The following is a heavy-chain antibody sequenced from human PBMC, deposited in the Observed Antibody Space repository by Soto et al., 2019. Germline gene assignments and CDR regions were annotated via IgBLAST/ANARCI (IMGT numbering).Heavy chain of an antibody. CDR3: ASSVAKYNYSGMDV. J-gene: IGHJ6*02. CDR2: IIPIFGTA. D-gene: IGHD2-2*01. Sequence: QVQLVQSGAEVKKPGSSVKVSCKASGGTFSSYAISWVRQAPGQGLEWMGGIIPIFGTANYAQKFQGRVTITAEESTSTAYLELSSLRSEDTGVYYCASSVAKYNYSGMDVWGQGTTVTVSS. V-gene: IGHV1-69*12. CDR1: GGTFSSYA.